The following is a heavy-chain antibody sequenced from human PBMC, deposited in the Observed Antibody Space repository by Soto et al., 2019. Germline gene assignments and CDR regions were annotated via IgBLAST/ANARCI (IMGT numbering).Heavy chain of an antibody. CDR1: GFTFSSYG. CDR3: AKDGLWFGEFADYYGMDV. J-gene: IGHJ6*02. Sequence: QVQLVESGGGVVQPGRSLRLSCAASGFTFSSYGMHWVRQAPGKGLEWVAVISYDGSNKFYADSVKGRFTISRDNSKNTXXLQMSSLRAEDTGVYYCAKDGLWFGEFADYYGMDVWGQGTTVTVSS. D-gene: IGHD3-10*01. V-gene: IGHV3-30*18. CDR2: ISYDGSNK.